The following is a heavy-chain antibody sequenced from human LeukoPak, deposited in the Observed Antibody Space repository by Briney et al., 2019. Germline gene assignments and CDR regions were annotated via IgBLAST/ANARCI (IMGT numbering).Heavy chain of an antibody. D-gene: IGHD3-3*01. J-gene: IGHJ6*02. V-gene: IGHV1-2*02. CDR1: GYTFTGYY. CDR2: INPNSGGT. CDR3: AREFGYYYYGMDV. Sequence: GASVKVSSKASGYTFTGYYMHWVRQAPGQGLEWMGWINPNSGGTNYAQKFQGRVTMTRDTSISTAYMELSRLRSDDTAVYYCAREFGYYYYGMDVWGQGTTVTVSS.